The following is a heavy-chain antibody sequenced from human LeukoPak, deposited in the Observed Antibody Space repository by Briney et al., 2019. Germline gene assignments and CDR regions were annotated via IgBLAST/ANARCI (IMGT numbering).Heavy chain of an antibody. Sequence: KPSETLSLTCTVSGYSISSGYYWGWIRQPPGKGLEWIGTIDYSGTTYYKPSLKSRVTISVDTSKNQFSLKLSSVTAADTAVYYCAREVDAAAAYNWFDPWGQGTLVTVSS. CDR3: AREVDAAAAYNWFDP. CDR1: GYSISSGYY. CDR2: IDYSGTT. V-gene: IGHV4-38-2*02. D-gene: IGHD2-2*01. J-gene: IGHJ5*02.